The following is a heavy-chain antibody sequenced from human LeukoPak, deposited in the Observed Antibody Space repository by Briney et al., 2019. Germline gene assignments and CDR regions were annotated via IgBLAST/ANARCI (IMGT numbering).Heavy chain of an antibody. J-gene: IGHJ4*02. V-gene: IGHV3-48*02. CDR1: GFTFSTSS. Sequence: PGGSLRLSCVDSGFTFSTSSMSWVRQAPGKGLEWVSYIDRNSATIYYADSVRGRFTIPRDNAENSLHLQMNSLTDEDTAVYYCARAPMVRGVITAFDQWGQGTLVTVRS. CDR2: IDRNSATI. CDR3: ARAPMVRGVITAFDQ. D-gene: IGHD3-10*01.